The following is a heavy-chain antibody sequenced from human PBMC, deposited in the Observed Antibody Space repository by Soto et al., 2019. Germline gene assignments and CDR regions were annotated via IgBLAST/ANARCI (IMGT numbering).Heavy chain of an antibody. CDR3: ARSYGYYVTGYYYNGKDV. CDR1: GGSVNSGSYY. CDR2: IYYSGSI. J-gene: IGHJ6*02. Sequence: SETLSLTCPVSGGSVNSGSYYWSWIRQPPGKGLEWIGEIYYSGSINYNSSLKSRVTISVDTSNNPFSLKLSSVTAADGSVYYCARSYGYYVTGYYYNGKDVWGQGTTVTVSS. V-gene: IGHV4-61*01. D-gene: IGHD4-17*01.